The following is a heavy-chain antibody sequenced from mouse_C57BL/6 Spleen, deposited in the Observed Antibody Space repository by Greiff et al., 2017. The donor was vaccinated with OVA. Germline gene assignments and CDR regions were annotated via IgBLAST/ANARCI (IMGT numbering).Heavy chain of an antibody. Sequence: EVKVVESGGGLVQPGGSMKLSCVASGFTFSNYWMNWVRQSPEKGLEWVAQIRLKSDNYATHYAESVKGRFTISRDDSKSSVYLQMNNLRAEDTGIYYCTADYYGSPGAYWGQGTLVTVSA. J-gene: IGHJ3*01. V-gene: IGHV6-3*01. CDR2: IRLKSDNYAT. D-gene: IGHD1-1*01. CDR1: GFTFSNYW. CDR3: TADYYGSPGAY.